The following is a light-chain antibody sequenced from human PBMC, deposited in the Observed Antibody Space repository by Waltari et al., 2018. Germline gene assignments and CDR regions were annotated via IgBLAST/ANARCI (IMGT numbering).Light chain of an antibody. V-gene: IGKV4-1*01. J-gene: IGKJ5*01. CDR3: QQYSSSPIT. CDR2: WAS. Sequence: DIVLTQSPDSLAVSLGERATIDCWSSQSLFFGASRKNYLAWYQQKPGQPPKVLIYWASTREAGVPERISGSGSGAHFTLTVDSLQAEDVAVYYCQQYSSSPITFGQGIRLEI. CDR1: QSLFFGASRKNY.